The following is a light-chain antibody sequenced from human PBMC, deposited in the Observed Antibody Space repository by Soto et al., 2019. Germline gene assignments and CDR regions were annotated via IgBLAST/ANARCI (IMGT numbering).Light chain of an antibody. CDR2: DAS. CDR1: QGVSSY. J-gene: IGKJ2*01. CDR3: QQRSHWPRT. V-gene: IGKV3-11*01. Sequence: VLTQSPATLSLSPGDGATLSCRASQGVSSYLAWYQQKPGQAPRLLIYDASNRATGIPARFSGSGSGTDFTLTISSLEPEDFAVYYCQQRSHWPRTFGQGTKLEIK.